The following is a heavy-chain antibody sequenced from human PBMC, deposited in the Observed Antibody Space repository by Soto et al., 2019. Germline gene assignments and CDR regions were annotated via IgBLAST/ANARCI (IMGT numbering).Heavy chain of an antibody. J-gene: IGHJ4*02. CDR1: GFTFTKAW. D-gene: IGHD6-19*01. CDR3: TTASQWLPPYS. Sequence: EVQLVESGGGLVKPGGSLRLSCAASGFTFTKAWMTWVRQTPGKGLEWVGRIKSRADGGTTDYAASVKDRFIISRDDSNDTFYLHMNRLKTDDTAVYYCTTASQWLPPYSWGQGALVTVSS. V-gene: IGHV3-15*01. CDR2: IKSRADGGTT.